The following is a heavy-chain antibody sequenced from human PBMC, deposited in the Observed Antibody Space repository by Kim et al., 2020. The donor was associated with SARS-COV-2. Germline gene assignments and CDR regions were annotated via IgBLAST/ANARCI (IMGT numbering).Heavy chain of an antibody. CDR3: AKVTSGSSGWFEYFQH. CDR2: IRDSGGST. CDR1: GFTFNSYA. V-gene: IGHV3-23*01. D-gene: IGHD6-19*01. Sequence: GGSLRLSCAASGFTFNSYAMSWVRQAPGKGLERVSGIRDSGGSTKYADSVKGRFSISRDNSKNTLYLQMDSLRAEDTAVYYCAKVTSGSSGWFEYFQHWGQGTLVTVSS. J-gene: IGHJ1*01.